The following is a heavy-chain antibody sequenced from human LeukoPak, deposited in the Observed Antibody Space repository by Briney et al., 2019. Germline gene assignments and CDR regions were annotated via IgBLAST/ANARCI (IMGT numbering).Heavy chain of an antibody. CDR2: ISGSGGST. CDR1: GFTFSSYA. CDR3: AKDRGSSSSAYGMDV. Sequence: GGSLRLSCAASGFTFSSYAMNWVRQAPGKGLEWVSGISGSGGSTYYADSVKGRFTISRDNSKNTLYVQMNSLRAEDSAVYYCAKDRGSSSSAYGMDVWGQGTTVTVSS. D-gene: IGHD1-26*01. J-gene: IGHJ6*02. V-gene: IGHV3-23*01.